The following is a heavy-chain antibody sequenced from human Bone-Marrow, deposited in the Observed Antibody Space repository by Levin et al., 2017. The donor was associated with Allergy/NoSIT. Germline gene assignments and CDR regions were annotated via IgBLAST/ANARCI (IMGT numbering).Heavy chain of an antibody. D-gene: IGHD6-19*01. CDR3: ARLDSLVAGLFHFDY. CDR2: IYYSGGT. CDR1: GASINYSSYY. V-gene: IGHV4-39*01. J-gene: IGHJ4*02. Sequence: PSETLSLTCSVSGASINYSSYYWSWVRQPPGKGLEWIGNIYYSGGTYYNPSLKSRVTISVDTSKKQLSLQLRSVTAADTAVYYCARLDSLVAGLFHFDYWGPGTLVAVSS.